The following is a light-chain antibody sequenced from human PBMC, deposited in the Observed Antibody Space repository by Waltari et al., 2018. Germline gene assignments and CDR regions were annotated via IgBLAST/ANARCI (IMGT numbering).Light chain of an antibody. CDR3: SSYGGSNTVV. J-gene: IGLJ2*01. V-gene: IGLV2-8*01. Sequence: QSVLTQPPSASGSPGPSVTIPCPGTSSDVGAYNYFPWYQQHPGKAPKLMISEVSKRPSGVPDRFSGSKSGNTASLTVSGLQSEDEADYYCSSYGGSNTVVFGGGTKLTVL. CDR2: EVS. CDR1: SSDVGAYNY.